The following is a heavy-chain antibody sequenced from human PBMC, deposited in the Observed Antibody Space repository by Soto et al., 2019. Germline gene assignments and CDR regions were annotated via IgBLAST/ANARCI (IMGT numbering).Heavy chain of an antibody. J-gene: IGHJ5*02. CDR2: IYWDDDN. Sequence: QITLKESGPTLVKPTQTLTLTCTFSGFSLTNNGEAVGWFRQSPGKALEWLVLIYWDDDNRYNPTLRTRLSTTKDTSKNQVVLTLTNMDPVDTATYYCARYVATSPACWFEPWGQGIPVTVSS. V-gene: IGHV2-5*02. CDR3: ARYVATSPACWFEP. D-gene: IGHD3-10*02. CDR1: GFSLTNNGEA.